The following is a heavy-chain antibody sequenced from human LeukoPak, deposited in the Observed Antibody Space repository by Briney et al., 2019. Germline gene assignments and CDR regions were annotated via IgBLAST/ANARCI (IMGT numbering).Heavy chain of an antibody. CDR1: GGSISNYY. CDR3: ASMYSSTWYYFDY. Sequence: TSETLSLTCTVSGGSISNYYWSWLRQPPGKGLEWIGYIYYSGSTDYNPSLKSRVTISVDTSKNQFSLKLSSVTAADTAVYYCASMYSSTWYYFDYWGQGTLVTVSS. J-gene: IGHJ4*02. D-gene: IGHD6-13*01. V-gene: IGHV4-59*01. CDR2: IYYSGST.